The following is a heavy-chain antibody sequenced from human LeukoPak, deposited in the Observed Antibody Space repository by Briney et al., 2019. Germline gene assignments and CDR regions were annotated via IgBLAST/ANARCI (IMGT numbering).Heavy chain of an antibody. V-gene: IGHV4-4*07. CDR2: IHTSGIT. CDR1: GGSISSHY. Sequence: SETLSLTCTVSGGSISSHYWSWLRQPAGKGLEYIGRIHTSGITNYNPSLKSRVTMSGDTSKNQFYLNLRSVTAADTAGYYCARNLGSNYVYFDYWGQGSLVTVSS. CDR3: ARNLGSNYVYFDY. J-gene: IGHJ4*02. D-gene: IGHD1-26*01.